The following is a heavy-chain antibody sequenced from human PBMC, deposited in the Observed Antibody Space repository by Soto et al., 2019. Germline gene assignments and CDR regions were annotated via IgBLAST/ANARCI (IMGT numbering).Heavy chain of an antibody. CDR3: AGGGVRGVITRTRDYYGMDV. D-gene: IGHD3-10*01. CDR2: IYPGDSDT. V-gene: IGHV5-51*01. J-gene: IGHJ6*02. Sequence: PGESLKISCKGSGYSFTTNWIGWVRQIPWKGLEWMGIIYPGDSDTRYSPSFQGQVTISADKSISTAYLQWSSLKASDTAMYYCAGGGVRGVITRTRDYYGMDVWGQGTTVTVAS. CDR1: GYSFTTNW.